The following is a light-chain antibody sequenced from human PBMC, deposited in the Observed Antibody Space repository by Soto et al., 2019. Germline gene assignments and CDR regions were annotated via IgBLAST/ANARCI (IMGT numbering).Light chain of an antibody. J-gene: IGLJ1*01. CDR1: SSDVGAYTS. Sequence: QSVLTQPASVSGSPGQSITISCSGASSDVGAYTSVSWYQQHPGNAPKLMIYEVSNRPSGVSNRFSGSRSGNTASLTISGLQAEDEAHYYCSSYTSDNRDYVFGTGTKVTVL. CDR2: EVS. V-gene: IGLV2-14*01. CDR3: SSYTSDNRDYV.